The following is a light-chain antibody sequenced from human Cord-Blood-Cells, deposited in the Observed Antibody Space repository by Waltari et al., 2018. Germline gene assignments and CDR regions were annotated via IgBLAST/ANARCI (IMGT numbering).Light chain of an antibody. CDR1: SSDVGSYNL. J-gene: IGLJ3*02. CDR2: EGS. V-gene: IGLV2-23*01. CDR3: CSHAGSSTWV. Sequence: QSVLTQPASVSGSPGQPITISCTGTSSDVGSYNLVSWYQQHPGKAPKPMIYEGSKRTSGVSNRFSASKSGNTASLTISGLQAEDEADYYCCSHAGSSTWVFGGGTKLTVL.